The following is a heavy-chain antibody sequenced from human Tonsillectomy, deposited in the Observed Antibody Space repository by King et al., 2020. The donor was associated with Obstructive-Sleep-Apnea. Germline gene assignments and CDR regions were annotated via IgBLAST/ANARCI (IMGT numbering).Heavy chain of an antibody. J-gene: IGHJ5*02. CDR3: AKDPEKQQLVDLLRWFDP. Sequence: VQLVESGGGLVQPGGSLRLSCAASGFTFSSYAMSWVRQAPGKGLEWVSAISGRGGSTYYADSVKGRFTISRDNSKNTLYLQMNSLRAEDTAVYYCAKDPEKQQLVDLLRWFDPWGQGTLVTVSS. CDR2: ISGRGGST. V-gene: IGHV3-23*04. D-gene: IGHD6-13*01. CDR1: GFTFSSYA.